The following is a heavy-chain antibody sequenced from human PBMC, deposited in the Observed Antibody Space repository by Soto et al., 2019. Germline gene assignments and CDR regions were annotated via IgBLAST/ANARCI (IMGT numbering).Heavy chain of an antibody. CDR2: INAGNGNT. J-gene: IGHJ6*02. V-gene: IGHV1-3*01. Sequence: ASVKVSCNASGYTFTSYAMHWVRQAPGQRLEWMGWINAGNGNTKYSQKFQGRVTITRDTSASTAYMELSSLRSEDTAVYYCARAVGYSGYDYLNYYYYGMDVWGQGTTVTVS. D-gene: IGHD5-12*01. CDR1: GYTFTSYA. CDR3: ARAVGYSGYDYLNYYYYGMDV.